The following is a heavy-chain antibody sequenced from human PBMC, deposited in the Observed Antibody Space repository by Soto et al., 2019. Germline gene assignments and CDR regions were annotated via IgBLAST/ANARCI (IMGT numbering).Heavy chain of an antibody. CDR3: ARDDYYYGMDV. CDR2: IYYSGST. J-gene: IGHJ6*02. V-gene: IGHV4-61*01. CDR1: GGSVSSGSYY. Sequence: PSETLSLTCTVSGGSVSSGSYYWSWIRQPPGKGLEWIGYIYYSGSTNYNPSLKGRVTISVDTSKNQFSLKLSSVTAADTAVYYCARDDYYYGMDVWGQGTTVTVSS.